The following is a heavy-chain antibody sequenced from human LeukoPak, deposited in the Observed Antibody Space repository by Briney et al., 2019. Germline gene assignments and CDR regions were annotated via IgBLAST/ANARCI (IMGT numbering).Heavy chain of an antibody. CDR1: GGTFSSYA. J-gene: IGHJ6*03. CDR2: IIPIFGTA. V-gene: IGHV1-69*13. CDR3: ARHCSSTSCYYYYYMDV. D-gene: IGHD2-2*01. Sequence: ASVKVSCKASGGTFSSYAISWVRQAPGQGLEWVGGIIPIFGTANYAQKFQGRVTITADESSSTAYMELRSLRSDDTAVYYCARHCSSTSCYYYYYMDVWGKGTTVTVSS.